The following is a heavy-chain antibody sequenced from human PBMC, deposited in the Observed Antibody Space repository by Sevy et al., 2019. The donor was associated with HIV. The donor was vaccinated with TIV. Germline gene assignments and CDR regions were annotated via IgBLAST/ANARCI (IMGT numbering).Heavy chain of an antibody. CDR2: FSFGWGEI. V-gene: IGHV3-23*01. J-gene: IGHJ4*02. Sequence: GSLRLSCAASGFTFSKYSMSWVRQPPGKGLGWVSIFSFGWGEINYADSVKGRFTISRDNSKSSVYLQMNNLRPEDTAVYYCAREGCTKPHDYWGQGTLVTVSS. CDR3: AREGCTKPHDY. D-gene: IGHD2-8*01. CDR1: GFTFSKYS.